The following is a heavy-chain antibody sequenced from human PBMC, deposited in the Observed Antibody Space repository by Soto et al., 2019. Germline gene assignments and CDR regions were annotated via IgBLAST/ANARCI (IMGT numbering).Heavy chain of an antibody. J-gene: IGHJ4*02. V-gene: IGHV4-39*01. CDR2: IYYSGST. D-gene: IGHD1-26*01. CDR3: ARLSSVSYFDY. Sequence: ETLSLTCTISGGSVSSSSYYWGWIRQPSGKGLEWIGSIYYSGSTYYNPSLKSRVTMSVDTSKNQFSLKLSSLTAADTAIYYCARLSSVSYFDYWGQGTLVIVSS. CDR1: GGSVSSSSYY.